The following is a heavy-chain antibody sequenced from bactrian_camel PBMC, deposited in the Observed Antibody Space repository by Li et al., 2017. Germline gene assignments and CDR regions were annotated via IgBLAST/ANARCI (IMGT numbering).Heavy chain of an antibody. CDR3: AADVRRADFRELRVDEYNY. CDR2: FTLGERP. V-gene: IGHV3S53*01. D-gene: IGHD7*01. CDR1: DNTYRRSMS. Sequence: QVQLVESGGGSVQSGGSLRLSCKVPDNTYRRSMSIGWFRQAPGKEREGVALLFTLGERPRYTDSVKGRFTISRDPVESAFYLEMSSLKPEDTAMYYCAADVRRADFRELRVDEYNYWGQGTQVTVS. J-gene: IGHJ4*01.